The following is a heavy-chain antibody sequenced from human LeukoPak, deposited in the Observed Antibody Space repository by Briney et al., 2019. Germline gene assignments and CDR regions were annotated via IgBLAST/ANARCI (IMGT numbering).Heavy chain of an antibody. CDR1: GYTFTASH. V-gene: IGHV1-2*06. CDR2: INPNSGDT. Sequence: ASVKVSCTASGYTFTASHMHWVRQAPGQGLEWMGRINPNSGDTDYAQKFQGRVSMTRDRSINTAYMELSRLRSDDTAVCYCARAYSFYFPTSNYDSAEPPLNWFDPWGQGTLVIVSS. D-gene: IGHD1-14*01. J-gene: IGHJ5*02. CDR3: ARAYSFYFPTSNYDSAEPPLNWFDP.